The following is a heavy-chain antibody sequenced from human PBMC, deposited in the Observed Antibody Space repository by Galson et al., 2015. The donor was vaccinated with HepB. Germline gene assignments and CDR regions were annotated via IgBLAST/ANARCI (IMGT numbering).Heavy chain of an antibody. V-gene: IGHV3-23*01. CDR3: AKGFKLAGAA. J-gene: IGHJ5*02. CDR1: GFTFSSFA. Sequence: SLRLSCAASGFTFSSFAMSWVRQPPGKGLEWVSPISKSATVTYYVDSVKGRFTISRDDSKSTLYLQMNGLRAEDTAIYYCAKGFKLAGAAWGQGTLVTVSS. D-gene: IGHD6-19*01. CDR2: ISKSATVT.